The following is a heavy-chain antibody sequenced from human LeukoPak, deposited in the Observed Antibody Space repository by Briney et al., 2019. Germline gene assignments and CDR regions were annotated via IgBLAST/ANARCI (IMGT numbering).Heavy chain of an antibody. V-gene: IGHV3-66*01. CDR1: GFTVSSNY. CDR2: IYSGGST. Sequence: GGSLRLSCAASGFTVSSNYMSWVRQAPGKGLEWVSVIYSGGSTYYADSVKGRFTISRDDSRNTVYLQMKSLKTEDTAVYYCCTHRTSSSCGLWGQGTLVTVSS. D-gene: IGHD2-15*01. J-gene: IGHJ4*02. CDR3: CTHRTSSSCGL.